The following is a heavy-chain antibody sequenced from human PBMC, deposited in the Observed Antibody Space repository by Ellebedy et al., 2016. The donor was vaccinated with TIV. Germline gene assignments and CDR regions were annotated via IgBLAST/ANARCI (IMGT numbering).Heavy chain of an antibody. CDR2: FDPEDGET. CDR1: GYTLTELS. V-gene: IGHV1-24*01. J-gene: IGHJ3*02. Sequence: AASVKVSCKVSGYTLTELSMHWVRQAPGKGLEWMGGFDPEDGETIYAQKFQGRVTMTEDTSTDTAYMELSSLRYEDTAVYYCATESLRSNNDAFDIWGQGTMVTVSS. CDR3: ATESLRSNNDAFDI. D-gene: IGHD4-17*01.